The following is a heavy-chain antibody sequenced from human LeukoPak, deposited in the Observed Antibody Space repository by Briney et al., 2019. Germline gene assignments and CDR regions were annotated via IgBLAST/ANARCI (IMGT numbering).Heavy chain of an antibody. J-gene: IGHJ4*02. D-gene: IGHD1-26*01. CDR3: ARGTKVGNTGYSFGY. CDR1: GDSISSSSYF. V-gene: IGHV4-39*07. Sequence: SETLSLTCTVSGDSISSSSYFWGWIRQPPGKGLEWIGTIFYSGSTYYNLSLKSRVTISIDTSKNQFSLNLTSVTAADSAVYFCARGTKVGNTGYSFGYWGQGTLVTVSS. CDR2: IFYSGST.